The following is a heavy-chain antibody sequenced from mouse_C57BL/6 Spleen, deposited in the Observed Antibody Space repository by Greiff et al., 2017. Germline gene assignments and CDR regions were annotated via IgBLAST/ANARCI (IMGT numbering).Heavy chain of an antibody. J-gene: IGHJ4*01. CDR2: ISSGSSTI. CDR1: GFTFSDYG. V-gene: IGHV5-17*01. CDR3: ARGGHYYGSSYVAMDY. D-gene: IGHD1-1*01. Sequence: EVKLMESGGGLVKPGGSLKLSCAASGFTFSDYGMHWVRQAPEKGLEWVAYISSGSSTIYYADTVKGRFTISRDNAKNTLFLQMTSLRSEDTAMYYWARGGHYYGSSYVAMDYWGQGTSVTVSS.